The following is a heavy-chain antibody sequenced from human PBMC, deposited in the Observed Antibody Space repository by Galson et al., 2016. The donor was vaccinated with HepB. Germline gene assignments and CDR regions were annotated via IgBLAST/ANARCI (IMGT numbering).Heavy chain of an antibody. J-gene: IGHJ6*02. CDR3: ATGYVVRGTLDV. CDR1: GGSISSSPYY. D-gene: IGHD3-16*01. V-gene: IGHV4-39*01. CDR2: SYSSENT. Sequence: SETLSLTCTGSGGSISSSPYYTDWIRQPPGKGLEWIGSSYSSENTYYSPSLQSRITMSVDTSKNQFSLQLSSVTAADTAGYYCATGYVVRGTLDVWGQGITVTVSS.